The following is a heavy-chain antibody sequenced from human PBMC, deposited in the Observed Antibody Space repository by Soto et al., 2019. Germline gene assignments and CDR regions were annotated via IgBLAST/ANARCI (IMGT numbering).Heavy chain of an antibody. CDR2: IIPIFGAS. CDR1: GGTFTTYT. J-gene: IGHJ4*02. Sequence: QVQLVQSGPEVKKPGSSVKVSCKSSGGTFTTYTFSWVRQAPGQGLEWMAGIIPIFGASKSAQQYQVRVAITTYDSTRTIDMDLSSLRAAATSVYYWARDGDGNSWAYWGQGTLVTVSS. V-gene: IGHV1-69*01. D-gene: IGHD4-4*01. CDR3: ARDGDGNSWAY.